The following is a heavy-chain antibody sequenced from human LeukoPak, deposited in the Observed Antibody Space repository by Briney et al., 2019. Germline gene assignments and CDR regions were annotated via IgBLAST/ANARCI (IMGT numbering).Heavy chain of an antibody. CDR1: GFTVSSNY. CDR3: AKKGGCSGGSCYSGYFDY. J-gene: IGHJ4*02. D-gene: IGHD2-15*01. V-gene: IGHV3-66*02. Sequence: PGGSLRLSCAASGFTVSSNYMNWVRQAPGKGLEWVSIIYSGGSTYYTDSVKGRFTISRDNSKNTLYLQMNSLRAEDTAVYYCAKKGGCSGGSCYSGYFDYWGQGTLVTVSS. CDR2: IYSGGST.